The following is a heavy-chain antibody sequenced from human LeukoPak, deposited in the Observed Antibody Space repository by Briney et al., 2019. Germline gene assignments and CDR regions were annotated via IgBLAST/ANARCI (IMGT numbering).Heavy chain of an antibody. Sequence: PSETLSLTCAVYGGSFSGYYWSWIRQPPGKGLEWIGEINHSGSTNYNPPLKSRVTISVDTSKNQFSLKLSSVTAADTAVYYCARPGYSVGAFDIWGQGTMVTVSS. V-gene: IGHV4-34*01. CDR2: INHSGST. D-gene: IGHD6-13*01. CDR3: ARPGYSVGAFDI. CDR1: GGSFSGYY. J-gene: IGHJ3*02.